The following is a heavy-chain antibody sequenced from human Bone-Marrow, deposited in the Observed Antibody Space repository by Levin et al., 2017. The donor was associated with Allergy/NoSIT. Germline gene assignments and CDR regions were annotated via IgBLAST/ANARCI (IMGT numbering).Heavy chain of an antibody. Sequence: LSLTCAASGFMFLSYAMHWVRQAPGKGLEWVAVISYDGTSKFYADSVKGRFTVSRDNAKNTVNLHMNNLRAEDTAVYFCARDVDCDFGGDVWGQGTRVTVCS. J-gene: IGHJ6*02. CDR2: ISYDGTSK. V-gene: IGHV3-30-3*01. CDR3: ARDVDCDFGGDV. D-gene: IGHD2-21*01. CDR1: GFMFLSYA.